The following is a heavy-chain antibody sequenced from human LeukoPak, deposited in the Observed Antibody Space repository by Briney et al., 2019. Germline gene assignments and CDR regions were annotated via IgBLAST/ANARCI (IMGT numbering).Heavy chain of an antibody. Sequence: ASVKVSCKASGYTFTSYAMHWVRQAPGQRLEWMGWINAGNGNTKYSQKFQGRVTITRDTSASTAYMELSSLRSEDTAVYYCARDGGSGWYLDYFDYWGQGTLVTVSS. J-gene: IGHJ4*02. V-gene: IGHV1-3*01. D-gene: IGHD6-19*01. CDR1: GYTFTSYA. CDR2: INAGNGNT. CDR3: ARDGGSGWYLDYFDY.